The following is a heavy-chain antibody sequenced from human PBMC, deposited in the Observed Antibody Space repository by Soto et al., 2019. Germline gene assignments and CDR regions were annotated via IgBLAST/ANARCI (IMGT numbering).Heavy chain of an antibody. J-gene: IGHJ4*02. V-gene: IGHV4-34*01. D-gene: IGHD1-7*01. CDR3: ARGRPELPHDY. Sequence: PSESLSLTCAVYGGSFSGYYWIWIRQPPVSGLEFSGESNHIVSTDYNPSVKSRLTMAGDGCKSQLCLKLICVSAGGTAVYYCARGRPELPHDYWGQGTLVTVSS. CDR2: SNHIVST. CDR1: GGSFSGYY.